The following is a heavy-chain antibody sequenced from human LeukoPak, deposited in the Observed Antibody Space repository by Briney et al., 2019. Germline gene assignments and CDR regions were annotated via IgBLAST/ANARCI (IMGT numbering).Heavy chain of an antibody. Sequence: GRSLRLSCAASGFTFSSYGMHWVRQAPGKGLEWVAVIWYDGSNKYYADSVKGRFTISRDNSKNTLYLQMNSLRAEGTAVYYCARDRIAARPAGTPLVPWGQGTLVTVSS. J-gene: IGHJ5*02. D-gene: IGHD6-6*01. V-gene: IGHV3-33*01. CDR3: ARDRIAARPAGTPLVP. CDR1: GFTFSSYG. CDR2: IWYDGSNK.